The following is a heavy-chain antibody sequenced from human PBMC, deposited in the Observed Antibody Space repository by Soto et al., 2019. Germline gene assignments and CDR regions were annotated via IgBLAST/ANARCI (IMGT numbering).Heavy chain of an antibody. CDR3: ARSGGLDRDFNY. V-gene: IGHV1-69*13. J-gene: IGHJ4*02. Sequence: SVKVSCKASGGTFSSDSFSWVRQAPGQGAEWMGGIIPMFDTPIYAQKFQDRVTITADESTSTAYMQLSSLRSGDTAVYYCARSGGLDRDFNYWGQGSLVTVSS. CDR2: IIPMFDTP. D-gene: IGHD2-15*01. CDR1: GGTFSSDS.